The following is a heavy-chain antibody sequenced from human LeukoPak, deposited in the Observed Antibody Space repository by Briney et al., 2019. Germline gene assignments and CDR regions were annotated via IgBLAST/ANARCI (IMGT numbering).Heavy chain of an antibody. J-gene: IGHJ4*02. CDR3: ARGGVVVPAANFDY. Sequence: KPSETLSLTCTVSGGYISSSSYYWGWIRQPPGKGLEWIGSIYYSGSTNYNPSLKSRVTISVDTSKSQFSLKLSSVTAADTAVYYCARGGVVVPAANFDYWGQGTLVTVSS. CDR2: IYYSGST. V-gene: IGHV4-39*07. D-gene: IGHD2-2*01. CDR1: GGYISSSSYY.